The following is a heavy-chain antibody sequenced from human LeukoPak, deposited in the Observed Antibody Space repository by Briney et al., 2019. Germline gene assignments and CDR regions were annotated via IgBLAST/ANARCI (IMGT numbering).Heavy chain of an antibody. CDR1: GFTFSSYS. CDR3: AKEGTPQVSTWYDL. Sequence: PGGSLRLSCAASGFTFSSYSMNWVRQAPGKGLEWVSSISSSSSYIYYADSVKGRFTISRDNAKNSLYLQMNILRTEDTAVYYCAKEGTPQVSTWYDLWGQGTQVIVSS. J-gene: IGHJ5*02. D-gene: IGHD3-10*01. CDR2: ISSSSSYI. V-gene: IGHV3-21*01.